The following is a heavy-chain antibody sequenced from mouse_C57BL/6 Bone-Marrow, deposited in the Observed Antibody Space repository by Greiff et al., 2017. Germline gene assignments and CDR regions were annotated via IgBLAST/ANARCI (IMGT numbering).Heavy chain of an antibody. CDR1: GYTFTSYD. J-gene: IGHJ2*01. CDR3: AIITTVVAKGY. Sequence: QVQLQQSGPELVKPGASVTLSCKASGYTFTSYDINWVKQRPGQGLEWIGWIFPRDGSTKYNEKFKGKDTLTVDTSSSTAYMELHSLTSENSAVYFCAIITTVVAKGYWGQGTTLTVSS. V-gene: IGHV1-85*01. D-gene: IGHD1-1*01. CDR2: IFPRDGST.